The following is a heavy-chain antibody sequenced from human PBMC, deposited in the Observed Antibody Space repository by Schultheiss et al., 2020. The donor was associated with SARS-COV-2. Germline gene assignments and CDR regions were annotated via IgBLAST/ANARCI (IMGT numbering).Heavy chain of an antibody. J-gene: IGHJ5*02. Sequence: GGSLRLSCAASGFTFSSYSMNWVRQAPGKGLEWVSAISGSGGSTYYADSVKGRFTISRDNSKNTLYLQMNSLRAEDTAVYYCARGLYYYDRTSWFDPWGQGTLVTVSS. D-gene: IGHD3-22*01. CDR1: GFTFSSYS. CDR3: ARGLYYYDRTSWFDP. V-gene: IGHV3-23*01. CDR2: ISGSGGST.